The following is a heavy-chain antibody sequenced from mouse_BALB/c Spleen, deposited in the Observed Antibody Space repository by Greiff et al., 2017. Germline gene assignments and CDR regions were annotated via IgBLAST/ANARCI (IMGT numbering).Heavy chain of an antibody. D-gene: IGHD2-1*01. Sequence: VHVKQSGPELVKPGASVKMSCKASGYTFTSYVMHWVKQKPGQGLEWIGYINPYNDGTKYNEKFKGKATLTSDKSSSTAYMELSSLTSEDSAVYYCAKGKYGNYGPLAYWGQGTLVTVSA. CDR1: GYTFTSYV. V-gene: IGHV1-14*01. CDR3: AKGKYGNYGPLAY. J-gene: IGHJ3*01. CDR2: INPYNDGT.